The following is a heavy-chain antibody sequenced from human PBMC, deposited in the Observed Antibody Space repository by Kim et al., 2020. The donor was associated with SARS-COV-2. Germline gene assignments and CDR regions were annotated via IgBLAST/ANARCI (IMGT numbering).Heavy chain of an antibody. J-gene: IGHJ6*02. CDR3: ARDLWENCSGGSCYRANGRYYYYYYGMDV. CDR1: GFTVSSNY. CDR2: IYSGGST. D-gene: IGHD2-15*01. V-gene: IGHV3-53*01. Sequence: GGSLRLSCAASGFTVSSNYMSWVRQAPGKGLEWVSVIYSGGSTYYADSVKGRFTISRDNSKNTLYLQMNSLRAEDTAVYYCARDLWENCSGGSCYRANGRYYYYYYGMDVWGQGTTVTVSS.